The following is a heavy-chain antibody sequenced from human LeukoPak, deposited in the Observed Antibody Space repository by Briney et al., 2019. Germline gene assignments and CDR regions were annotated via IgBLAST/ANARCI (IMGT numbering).Heavy chain of an antibody. D-gene: IGHD2-21*02. J-gene: IGHJ4*02. CDR2: MYYGGSS. Sequence: PSETLSLTCTVSGVSISSGGYYWGWIRQPPGRGLEWIGSMYYGGSSYHNSSLKSRVTISEDTSKNQFSLRLSSVTAADTAVYYCARQESGIVVVTAIDYWGQGTLVTVSS. V-gene: IGHV4-39*01. CDR3: ARQESGIVVVTAIDY. CDR1: GVSISSGGYY.